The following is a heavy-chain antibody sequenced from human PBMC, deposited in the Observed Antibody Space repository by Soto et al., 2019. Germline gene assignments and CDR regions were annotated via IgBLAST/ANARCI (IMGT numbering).Heavy chain of an antibody. CDR3: ARVLEKALSHSYY. V-gene: IGHV3-21*01. CDR2: IRSSSSYI. Sequence: VQLVESGGGLVKPGGSLRLSCAASGFTFSSYSMNWVRQAPGKGLEWVSSIRSSSSYIYYADSVKGRFTISRDNAKNTLYGKMDSLRAGDTAVYYCARVLEKALSHSYYWGQGTLVPVFS. J-gene: IGHJ4*02. CDR1: GFTFSSYS.